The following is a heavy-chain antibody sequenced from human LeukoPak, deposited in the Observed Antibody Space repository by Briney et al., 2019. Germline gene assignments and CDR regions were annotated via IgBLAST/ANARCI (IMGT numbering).Heavy chain of an antibody. D-gene: IGHD5-18*01. J-gene: IGHJ4*02. V-gene: IGHV4-59*08. CDR3: ARGRLWTWDY. CDR2: VDDSGST. Sequence: SETLSLTCCVSGGPLSLLFGIWLRQPPGKGLQWIGYVDDSGSTNYHPSLKSRVTISIDTSKNQFSLKLSSVTAADTAVYYCARGRLWTWDYWGQGTLVTVSS. CDR1: GGPLSLLF.